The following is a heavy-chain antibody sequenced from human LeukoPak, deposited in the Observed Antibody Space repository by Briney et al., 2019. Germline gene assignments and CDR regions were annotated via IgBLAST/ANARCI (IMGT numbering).Heavy chain of an antibody. Sequence: GGSLRLSCAASGFTVINNYLTWVRQAPGKGLEWVSDIYSGGRTHFADSVKGRFTISRDSSKNTLYLQMNSLRAEDTAVYYCAMRATGEYFQFWGQATLVTVST. J-gene: IGHJ1*01. D-gene: IGHD1-26*01. CDR2: IYSGGRT. CDR1: GFTVINNY. V-gene: IGHV3-53*01. CDR3: AMRATGEYFQF.